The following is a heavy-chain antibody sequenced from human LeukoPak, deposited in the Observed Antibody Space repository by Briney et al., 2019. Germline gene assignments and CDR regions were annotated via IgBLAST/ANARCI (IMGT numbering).Heavy chain of an antibody. D-gene: IGHD6-13*01. CDR1: GFTFSSYE. J-gene: IGHJ4*02. CDR2: ISGSGSSI. CDR3: ARDGSSSWYDFNY. Sequence: PGGSLRLSCAASGFTFSSYEMNWVRQAPGKGLEWVSYISGSGSSIYYADSVKGRFTISRDNAKNSLYLQMNSLRDEDTAVYYCARDGSSSWYDFNYWGQGTLVTVSS. V-gene: IGHV3-48*03.